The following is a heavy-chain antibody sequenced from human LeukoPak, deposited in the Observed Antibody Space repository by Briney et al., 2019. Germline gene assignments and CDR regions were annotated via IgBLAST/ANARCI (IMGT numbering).Heavy chain of an antibody. V-gene: IGHV1-69*04. J-gene: IGHJ4*02. D-gene: IGHD3-16*01. CDR3: ARDYGGLRGSPYFDY. CDR2: IIPILGIA. CDR1: GGTFSSYA. Sequence: ASVKVSCKASGGTFSSYAISWVRQAHGQGLEWMGWIIPILGIANYAQKFQGRVTITADKSTSTAYMELRSLRSDDTVVYYCARDYGGLRGSPYFDYWGQGTVVTVSS.